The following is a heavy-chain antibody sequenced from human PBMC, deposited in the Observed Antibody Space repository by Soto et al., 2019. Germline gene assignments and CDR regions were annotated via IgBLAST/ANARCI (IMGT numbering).Heavy chain of an antibody. J-gene: IGHJ6*02. CDR3: ARLCGSSWAYYYYGMDV. D-gene: IGHD6-6*01. CDR2: IYYSGTT. CDR1: GGSISSYY. V-gene: IGHV4-59*12. Sequence: SETLSLTCTVSGGSISSYYWSWIRQPPGKGLEWIGYIYYSGTTNYNPPLKSRVTISVDTSKNQFSLKLSSVTAADTAVYYCARLCGSSWAYYYYGMDVWGQGTTVTVSS.